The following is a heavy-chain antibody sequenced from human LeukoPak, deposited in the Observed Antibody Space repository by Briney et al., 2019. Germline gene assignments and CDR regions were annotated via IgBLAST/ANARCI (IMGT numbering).Heavy chain of an antibody. Sequence: GGSLRLSCAASGFTFSSYGMHWVRQAPGKGLEWVAVIWYDGSNKYYADSVKGRFTISRDNSKNTLYLQMDSLRAEDTAVYYCAREAYCSGGSCYLYYFDYWGQGTPVTVSS. CDR3: AREAYCSGGSCYLYYFDY. CDR2: IWYDGSNK. J-gene: IGHJ4*02. CDR1: GFTFSSYG. D-gene: IGHD2-15*01. V-gene: IGHV3-33*01.